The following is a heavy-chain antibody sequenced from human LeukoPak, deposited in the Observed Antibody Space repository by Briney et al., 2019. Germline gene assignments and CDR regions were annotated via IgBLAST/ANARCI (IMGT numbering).Heavy chain of an antibody. V-gene: IGHV1-69*05. Sequence: SVKVSCKASGGTFSSYAISWVRQAPGQGLEWMGGIIPIFGTANYAQKFQGRVTITTDESTSTAYMELSSLRSEDTAVYYCASQKRTYYYDSSGLDYWGQGTLVTVSS. CDR1: GGTFSSYA. D-gene: IGHD3-22*01. CDR3: ASQKRTYYYDSSGLDY. CDR2: IIPIFGTA. J-gene: IGHJ4*02.